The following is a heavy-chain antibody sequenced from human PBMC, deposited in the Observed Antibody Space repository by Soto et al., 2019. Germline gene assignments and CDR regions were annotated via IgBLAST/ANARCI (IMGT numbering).Heavy chain of an antibody. D-gene: IGHD6-19*01. Sequence: QIQLQESGPGLLRPSETLSLTCTVSGASVSRSSGYYWGWIRQPPGKGLEWIGSIFYTGSTNYSPSLTSRVTISLDTSQNQFSLRLRSVTAADTAVYYCANTGPGIVVADNDYWGQGTLVTVST. CDR3: ANTGPGIVVADNDY. V-gene: IGHV4-39*01. CDR2: IFYTGST. J-gene: IGHJ4*02. CDR1: GASVSRSSGYY.